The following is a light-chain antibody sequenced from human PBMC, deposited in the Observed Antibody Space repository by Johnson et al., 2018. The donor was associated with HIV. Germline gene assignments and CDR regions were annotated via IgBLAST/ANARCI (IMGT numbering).Light chain of an antibody. Sequence: QSVLTQPPSVSAAPGQKVTISCSGSSSNIGNNYVSWYQQLPGTAPKLLIYYNNKRPSGIPDRFSGSKYGTSATLGITGLQTGDEADYYCGKWDSSLTTSYVFGTGTKVIVV. V-gene: IGLV1-51*01. CDR2: YNN. CDR3: GKWDSSLTTSYV. J-gene: IGLJ1*01. CDR1: SSNIGNNY.